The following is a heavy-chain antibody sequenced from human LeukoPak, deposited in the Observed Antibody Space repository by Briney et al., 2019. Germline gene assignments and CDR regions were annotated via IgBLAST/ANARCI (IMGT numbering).Heavy chain of an antibody. Sequence: ASVKVSCKASGYTFTSYYMHWVRQAPGQGLEWMGWINTNTGNPTYAQGFTGRFVFSLDTSVSTAYLQISSLKAEDTAVYYCARDREVDTAMEFDYWGQGTLVTVSS. CDR1: GYTFTSYY. J-gene: IGHJ4*02. V-gene: IGHV7-4-1*02. CDR3: ARDREVDTAMEFDY. D-gene: IGHD5-18*01. CDR2: INTNTGNP.